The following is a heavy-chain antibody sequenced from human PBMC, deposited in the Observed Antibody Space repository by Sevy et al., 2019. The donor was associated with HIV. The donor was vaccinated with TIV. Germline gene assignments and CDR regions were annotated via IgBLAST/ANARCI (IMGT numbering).Heavy chain of an antibody. CDR3: ARDQLGSIDY. Sequence: GGSLRLSCAASGFIFGSYAMHWVRQAPGKGLECVAIVSSDGSEINYADSVKGRFTISRDNSRNTLYLQMNSLRTEDTALYYCARDQLGSIDYWGQGTLVTVSS. J-gene: IGHJ4*02. D-gene: IGHD7-27*01. V-gene: IGHV3-30-3*01. CDR1: GFIFGSYA. CDR2: VSSDGSEI.